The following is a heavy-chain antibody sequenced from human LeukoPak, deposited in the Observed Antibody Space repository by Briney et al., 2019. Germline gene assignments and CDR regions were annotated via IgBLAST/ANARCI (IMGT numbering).Heavy chain of an antibody. D-gene: IGHD2-15*01. V-gene: IGHV1-2*02. Sequence: ASVKVSCKASGYTFTGYYIHWVRPAPGQGLEWRGWIYPNSGGTNYAQNFQGRVTMTRDTSISTAYMELSRLRSDDTAVYYCAAYCSGGSCYSYTMQAFDIWGQGTMVTVSS. CDR1: GYTFTGYY. J-gene: IGHJ3*02. CDR3: AAYCSGGSCYSYTMQAFDI. CDR2: IYPNSGGT.